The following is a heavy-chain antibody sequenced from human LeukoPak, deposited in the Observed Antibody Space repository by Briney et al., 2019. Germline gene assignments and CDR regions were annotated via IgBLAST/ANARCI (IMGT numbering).Heavy chain of an antibody. Sequence: SETLSLTCTVSGGSISSYYWSWIRQPPGKGLEWIGYIYYSGSTNYNPSLKSRVTISVDTSKNQFSLKLSSVTAADTAVYYCARGLAVAGTPFDYWGQGTLITVSS. V-gene: IGHV4-59*01. CDR1: GGSISSYY. J-gene: IGHJ4*02. CDR3: ARGLAVAGTPFDY. D-gene: IGHD6-19*01. CDR2: IYYSGST.